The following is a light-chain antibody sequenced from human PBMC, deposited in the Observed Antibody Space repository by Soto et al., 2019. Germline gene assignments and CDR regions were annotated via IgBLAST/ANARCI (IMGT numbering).Light chain of an antibody. CDR2: DAS. V-gene: IGKV3-11*01. Sequence: DIVLTQSPATRSLSPGERATLSCRASQSISSYLVWFQQKPGQAPRLLIYDASTRETGIPARFSGSGSGTDFTHTISSLEPEYFAVYYCQQRSNWALTFGPGTKVDIK. CDR3: QQRSNWALT. J-gene: IGKJ3*01. CDR1: QSISSY.